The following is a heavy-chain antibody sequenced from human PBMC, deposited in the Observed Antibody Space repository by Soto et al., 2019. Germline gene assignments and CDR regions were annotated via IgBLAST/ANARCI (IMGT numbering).Heavy chain of an antibody. CDR1: GFTFSSYA. CDR2: VSIGGST. D-gene: IGHD2-8*02. Sequence: EVQLLESGGGLVQPEGSLRLSCEASGFTFSSYAMGWVRQGPGKGLEWVAVVSIGGSTHYADSVRGRFTISRDNSKNTLSLQMNILTAEDTAVYFCAKRRGVGGHFDYWGQGALVTVSS. CDR3: AKRRGVGGHFDY. V-gene: IGHV3-23*01. J-gene: IGHJ4*02.